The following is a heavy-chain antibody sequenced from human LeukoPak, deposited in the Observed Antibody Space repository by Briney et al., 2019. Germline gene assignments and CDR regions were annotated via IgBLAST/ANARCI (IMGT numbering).Heavy chain of an antibody. CDR3: AKDGGRWLQLAGFDY. D-gene: IGHD5-24*01. V-gene: IGHV3-11*04. Sequence: GGSLRLSCVASGFSLSDYYMSWIRQAPGKGLEWVSYIGSTIYYADSVKGRFTISRDNSKNTLYLQMNSLRAEDTAVYYCAKDGGRWLQLAGFDYWGQGTLVTVSS. CDR2: IGSTI. J-gene: IGHJ4*02. CDR1: GFSLSDYY.